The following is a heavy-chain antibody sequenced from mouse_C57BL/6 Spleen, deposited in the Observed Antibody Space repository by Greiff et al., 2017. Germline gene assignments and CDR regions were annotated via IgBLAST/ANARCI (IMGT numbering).Heavy chain of an antibody. CDR2: INPSTGGT. CDR1: GYSFTGYY. J-gene: IGHJ2*01. Sequence: VQLQQSGPELVKPGASVKISCKASGYSFTGYYMNWVKQSPEKSLEWIGEINPSTGGTTYNQKFKAKAPLTVDKASSTAYMQLKSLTSEDSAVYYCARRYYSNFLFDYWGQGTTLTVSS. D-gene: IGHD2-5*01. CDR3: ARRYYSNFLFDY. V-gene: IGHV1-42*01.